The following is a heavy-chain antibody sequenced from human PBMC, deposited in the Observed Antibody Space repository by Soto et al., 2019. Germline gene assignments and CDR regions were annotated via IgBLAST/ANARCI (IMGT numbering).Heavy chain of an antibody. Sequence: EVQLVQSGAEVKKPGESLKISCEVSGSSFTAYWIGWVRQMPGKGLEWMGVIYPGDSETKYSPSFQGQVTISADKSISTAYLQWSSLQASDSGIYYCVRLLGYHEFWGQGTLVTVSS. V-gene: IGHV5-51*03. J-gene: IGHJ4*02. CDR2: IYPGDSET. CDR3: VRLLGYHEF. CDR1: GSSFTAYW. D-gene: IGHD2-15*01.